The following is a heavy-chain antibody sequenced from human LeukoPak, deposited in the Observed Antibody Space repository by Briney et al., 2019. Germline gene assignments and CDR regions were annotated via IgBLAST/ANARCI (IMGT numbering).Heavy chain of an antibody. Sequence: LSLTCTVSGGSISSGGYYWSWIRQHPGKGLEWIGYIYYSGSTYYNPSLKSRVAISVDTSKNQFSLKLSSVTAADTAVYYCARELGNNWNYLYYYGMDVWGQGTTVTVSS. CDR2: IYYSGST. CDR3: ARELGNNWNYLYYYGMDV. J-gene: IGHJ6*02. D-gene: IGHD1-7*01. CDR1: GGSISSGGYY. V-gene: IGHV4-31*03.